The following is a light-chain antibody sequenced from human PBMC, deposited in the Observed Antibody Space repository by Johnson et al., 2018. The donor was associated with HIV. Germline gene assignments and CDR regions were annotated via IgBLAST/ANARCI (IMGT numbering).Light chain of an antibody. CDR2: EKN. CDR3: GTWDTSLSVGV. V-gene: IGLV1-51*02. CDR1: SSNIGNNY. Sequence: QSVLTQPPSVSAAPGQKVTISCSGSSSNIGNNYVSWYQQLPGTAPKLIIYEKNKRPSGIPDRFSASKSGTSATLDITGLQTGDEADYYCGTWDTSLSVGVFGTGTKVTVL. J-gene: IGLJ1*01.